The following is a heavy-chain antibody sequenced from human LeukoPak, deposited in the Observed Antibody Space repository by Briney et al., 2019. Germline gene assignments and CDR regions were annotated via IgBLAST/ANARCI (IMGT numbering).Heavy chain of an antibody. Sequence: GASVKVSCKASGYTFTSYGISWVRQAPGQGLEWMGWISAYNGNTHNAQKLQGRVTMTTDTSTSTAYMELRSLRSDDTAVYYCARCHDYDYVWGSYRPNFDYWGQGTLITVSS. V-gene: IGHV1-18*01. D-gene: IGHD3-16*02. CDR2: ISAYNGNT. CDR3: ARCHDYDYVWGSYRPNFDY. J-gene: IGHJ4*02. CDR1: GYTFTSYG.